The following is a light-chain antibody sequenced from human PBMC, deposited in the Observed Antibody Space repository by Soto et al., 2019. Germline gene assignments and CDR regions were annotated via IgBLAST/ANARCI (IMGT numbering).Light chain of an antibody. CDR3: MQALQTLT. J-gene: IGKJ5*01. CDR1: RSLLQTNGNTY. V-gene: IGKV2-28*01. CDR2: LAS. Sequence: DIVMTQSPLSLPVTPGEPASISCRSSRSLLQTNGNTYLDWYLRKPGQSPQILIYLASNRSSGVPDRFSGSGSGTDFTLKINRVEAEDVGVYYRMQALQTLTLGQGTRLEIK.